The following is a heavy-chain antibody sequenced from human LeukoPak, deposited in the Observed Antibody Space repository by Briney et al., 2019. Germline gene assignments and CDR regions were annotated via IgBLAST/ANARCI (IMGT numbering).Heavy chain of an antibody. CDR1: GGSISSYY. CDR3: ARADIAAAEIDY. CDR2: IYYSGST. V-gene: IGHV4-59*06. Sequence: KPSETLSLTCTVSGGSISSYYWSWIRQPPGKGLEWIGYIYYSGSTYYNPSLKSRVTISVDTSKNQFSLKLSSVTAADTAVYYCARADIAAAEIDYWGQGTLVTVSS. J-gene: IGHJ4*02. D-gene: IGHD6-13*01.